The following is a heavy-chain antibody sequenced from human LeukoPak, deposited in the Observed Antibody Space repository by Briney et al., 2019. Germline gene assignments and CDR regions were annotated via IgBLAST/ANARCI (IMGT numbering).Heavy chain of an antibody. J-gene: IGHJ6*02. Sequence: SETLSLTCAVYGGSFSGYYWSWIRQPPGKGLEWIGEINHSGSTNYNPSLKSRVTISVDTSKNQFSLKLSSVTAADTAVYYCARAIPYSSGWYLNCGMDVWGQGTTVTASS. CDR2: INHSGST. V-gene: IGHV4-34*01. CDR1: GGSFSGYY. CDR3: ARAIPYSSGWYLNCGMDV. D-gene: IGHD6-19*01.